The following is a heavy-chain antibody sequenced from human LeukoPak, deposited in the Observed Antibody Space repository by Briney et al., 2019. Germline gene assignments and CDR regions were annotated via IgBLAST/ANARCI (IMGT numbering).Heavy chain of an antibody. CDR1: GGSISSSSYY. V-gene: IGHV4-39*01. CDR3: ARGRAHYYYGSGSYYYY. CDR2: IYYSGST. D-gene: IGHD3-10*01. J-gene: IGHJ4*02. Sequence: PSETLSLTCTVSGGSISSSSYYWGWIRQPPGKGLEWIGSIYYSGSTYYNPSLKSRVTISVDTSKNQFSLKLSSVTAADTAVYYCARGRAHYYYGSGSYYYYWGQGTLVTVSS.